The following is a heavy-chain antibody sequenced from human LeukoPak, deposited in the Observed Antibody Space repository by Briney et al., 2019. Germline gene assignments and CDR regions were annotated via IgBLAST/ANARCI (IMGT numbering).Heavy chain of an antibody. Sequence: GGSLRLSCAASGFTFSSYAMHWVRQAPGKGLEWVAVISYDGSNKYYADSVKGRFTISRDNSKNTLYLQMNSLRAEDTAVYYCAREDTLWGDSSGQWAFDIWGQGTMVTVSS. CDR1: GFTFSSYA. J-gene: IGHJ3*02. D-gene: IGHD3-22*01. CDR2: ISYDGSNK. CDR3: AREDTLWGDSSGQWAFDI. V-gene: IGHV3-30*04.